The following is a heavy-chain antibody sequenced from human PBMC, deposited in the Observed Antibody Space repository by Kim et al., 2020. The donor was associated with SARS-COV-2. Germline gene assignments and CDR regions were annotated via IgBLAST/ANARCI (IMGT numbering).Heavy chain of an antibody. D-gene: IGHD3-3*01. J-gene: IGHJ4*02. V-gene: IGHV3-48*03. CDR2: ISSGGDRI. CDR3: TRDRSVRVPGPSFRY. Sequence: GGSLRLSCTASGFPFSDYEVNWVRQAPGKGLEWVSYISSGGDRIYYTDSVKGRFTISRDNARNSLYLQMNSLRPEDTAVYYCTRDRSVRVPGPSFRYWGQGTLVTVSS. CDR1: GFPFSDYE.